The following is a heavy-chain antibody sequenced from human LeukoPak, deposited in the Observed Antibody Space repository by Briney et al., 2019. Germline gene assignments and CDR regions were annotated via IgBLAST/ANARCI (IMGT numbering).Heavy chain of an antibody. CDR2: IIPIFGTA. V-gene: IGHV1-69*13. CDR1: GGTFSSYA. Sequence: SVTVSCTASGGTFSSYAISWVRQAPGQGLEWMGGIIPIFGTANYAQKFQGRVTITADESTSTAYMELSSLRSEDTAVYYCARVATGYGYIDYWGQGTLVTVSS. CDR3: ARVATGYGYIDY. J-gene: IGHJ4*02. D-gene: IGHD5-18*01.